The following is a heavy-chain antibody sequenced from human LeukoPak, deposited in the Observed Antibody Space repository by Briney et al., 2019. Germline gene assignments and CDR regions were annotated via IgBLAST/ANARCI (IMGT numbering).Heavy chain of an antibody. V-gene: IGHV3-23*01. Sequence: AGGSLRLSCAASGFTFSSYAMSWVRQAPGKGLEWVSAISGSGGSTYYADSVKGRFTISRDNSKNTLYLQMNSLRAEDTAVYYCAKHSMVRGVMGDWFDPWGQGTLVTVSS. CDR2: ISGSGGST. CDR3: AKHSMVRGVMGDWFDP. D-gene: IGHD3-10*01. J-gene: IGHJ5*02. CDR1: GFTFSSYA.